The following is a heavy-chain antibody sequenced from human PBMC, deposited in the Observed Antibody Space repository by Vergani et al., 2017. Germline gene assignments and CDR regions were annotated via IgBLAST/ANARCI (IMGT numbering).Heavy chain of an antibody. Sequence: QLQLQESGPGLVKPSETLSLTCTVSGGSISSSSYYWGWIRQPPGKGLEWIGSIYYSGSTYYNPSLKGRVTISVDTSTNQFSLKLSSVTAADTAVYYCARGYCSSTSCYASAEYFQHWGQGTLVTVSS. CDR1: GGSISSSSYY. J-gene: IGHJ1*01. V-gene: IGHV4-39*07. CDR3: ARGYCSSTSCYASAEYFQH. D-gene: IGHD2-2*01. CDR2: IYYSGST.